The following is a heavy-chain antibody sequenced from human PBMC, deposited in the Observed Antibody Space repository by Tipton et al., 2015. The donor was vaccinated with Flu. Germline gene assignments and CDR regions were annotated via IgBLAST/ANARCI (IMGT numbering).Heavy chain of an antibody. D-gene: IGHD4-11*01. Sequence: TLSLTCTVSGGSIGSFYWNWIRQPPGEGLEWIGNMHHTGTTYYNPSLRSRVSIIRDRSKNHFSLKLTFVTAADTAVYYCARRDYSNYVSVPKNWFDSWGQGILVTVSS. CDR2: MHHTGTT. CDR3: ARRDYSNYVSVPKNWFDS. J-gene: IGHJ5*01. CDR1: GGSIGSFY. V-gene: IGHV4-59*08.